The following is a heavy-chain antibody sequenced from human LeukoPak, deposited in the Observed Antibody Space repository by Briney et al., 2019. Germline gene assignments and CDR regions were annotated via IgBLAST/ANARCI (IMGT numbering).Heavy chain of an antibody. D-gene: IGHD6-6*01. Sequence: GGSLRLSCAASGFTFSSYGMHWVRQAPGKGLEWVAFIRYDGSNKYYADSVKGRFTISRDNSKNTLYLQMNSLRAEDTAVYYCAKDSVDSSSSFDPWGQGTLVTVSS. CDR3: AKDSVDSSSSFDP. CDR2: IRYDGSNK. V-gene: IGHV3-30*02. J-gene: IGHJ5*02. CDR1: GFTFSSYG.